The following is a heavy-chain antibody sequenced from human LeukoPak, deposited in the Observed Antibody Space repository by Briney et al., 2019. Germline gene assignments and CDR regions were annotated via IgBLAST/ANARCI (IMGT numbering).Heavy chain of an antibody. Sequence: GGSLRLSCAASGFTFSSYAMSWVRQAPGKGLEWVSAISGSGGSTYYADSVKGRFTISRDNAKNSLYLQMNSLRAEDTAVYYCARDPDTKPIKIKRYYMDVWGKGTTVTVSS. J-gene: IGHJ6*03. D-gene: IGHD2-8*01. CDR1: GFTFSSYA. V-gene: IGHV3-23*01. CDR2: ISGSGGST. CDR3: ARDPDTKPIKIKRYYMDV.